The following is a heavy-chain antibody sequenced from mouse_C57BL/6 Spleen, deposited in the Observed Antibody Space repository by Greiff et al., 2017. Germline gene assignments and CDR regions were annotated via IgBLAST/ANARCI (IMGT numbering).Heavy chain of an antibody. Sequence: QVQLQQSGAELVKPGASVKLSCKASGYTFTEYTIHWVKQRSGQGLVWLGWFYPGSGSIKYNEKFKDMGTLAADKSSSTVYMELSKWTSEDSALYSCARHEDSPTGWYFVIWRTGTRETVSS. CDR3: ARHEDSPTGWYFVI. CDR1: GYTFTEYT. D-gene: IGHD4-1*02. CDR2: FYPGSGSI. J-gene: IGHJ1*03. V-gene: IGHV1-62-2*01.